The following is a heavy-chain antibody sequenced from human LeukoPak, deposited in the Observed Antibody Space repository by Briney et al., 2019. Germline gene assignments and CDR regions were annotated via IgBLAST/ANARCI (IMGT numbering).Heavy chain of an antibody. Sequence: GGSLRLSCAASGFTFSSYAMSWVRQAPGKGLEWVSTISDSGGSTYYADSVKGRFTISRDNSKNTLYLQMNSLRAEDTAVYYCAKPHCGGDCYPNHFDYWGQGTLVTVSS. CDR2: ISDSGGST. CDR1: GFTFSSYA. V-gene: IGHV3-23*01. J-gene: IGHJ4*02. CDR3: AKPHCGGDCYPNHFDY. D-gene: IGHD2-21*02.